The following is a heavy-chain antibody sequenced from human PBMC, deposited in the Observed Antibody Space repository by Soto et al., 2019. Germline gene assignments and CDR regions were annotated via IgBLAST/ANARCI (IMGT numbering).Heavy chain of an antibody. CDR1: GGSVSSGSYY. CDR3: AMRGFGDLSVDY. D-gene: IGHD3-10*01. J-gene: IGHJ4*02. CDR2: IYYSGST. Sequence: SETLSLTCTVSGGSVSSGSYYWSWIRQPPGKGLEWIGYIYYSGSTNYNPSLKSRVTISVDTSKNQFSLKLSSVTAADTAVYYCAMRGFGDLSVDYWGQGTLVTVSS. V-gene: IGHV4-61*01.